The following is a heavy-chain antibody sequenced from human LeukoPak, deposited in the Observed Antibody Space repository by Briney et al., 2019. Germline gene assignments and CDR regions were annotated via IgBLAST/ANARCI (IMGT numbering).Heavy chain of an antibody. J-gene: IGHJ6*02. CDR1: GFTFSSYS. CDR2: ISSSSSYI. CDR3: ARDCVVVPAAINYYYYGMDV. D-gene: IGHD2-2*01. Sequence: GGSLRLSCAASGFTFSSYSMNWVRQAPGKGLEWVSSISSSSSYIYYADSVKGRFTISRDNAKNSLYLQMNSLRAEDTAVYYCARDCVVVPAAINYYYYGMDVWGQGTTVTVSS. V-gene: IGHV3-21*01.